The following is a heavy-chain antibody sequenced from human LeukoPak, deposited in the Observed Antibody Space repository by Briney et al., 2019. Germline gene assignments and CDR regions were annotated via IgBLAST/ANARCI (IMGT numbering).Heavy chain of an antibody. CDR1: GYSFTSYW. CDR2: IYPGDSDT. Sequence: GESLKISCKGSGYSFTSYWIGWVRQMPGKGLEWMGIIYPGDSDTRYSPSFQGQVTISADKSISTAYLQWSSLKASDTAMYYCARRPVVVVAAAPFDYWGQGTLVTVSS. J-gene: IGHJ4*02. D-gene: IGHD2-15*01. V-gene: IGHV5-51*01. CDR3: ARRPVVVVAAAPFDY.